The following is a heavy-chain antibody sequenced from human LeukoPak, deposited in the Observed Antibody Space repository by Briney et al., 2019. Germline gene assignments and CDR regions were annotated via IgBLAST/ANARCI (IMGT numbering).Heavy chain of an antibody. V-gene: IGHV3-23*01. CDR3: AKVCLVTTIEKEFDY. J-gene: IGHJ4*02. CDR2: ISGSGGST. D-gene: IGHD3-22*01. Sequence: GGSLRLSCAASGFTFSSYAMSWVRQAPGKGLEWVSAISGSGGSTYYADSVKGRFTISRDNSKNTLYLQMNSLRAEDTAVYYCAKVCLVTTIEKEFDYWGQGTLVTVSS. CDR1: GFTFSSYA.